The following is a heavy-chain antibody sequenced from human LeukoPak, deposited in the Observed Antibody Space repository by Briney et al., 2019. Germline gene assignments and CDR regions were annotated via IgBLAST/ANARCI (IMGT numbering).Heavy chain of an antibody. V-gene: IGHV3-53*04. D-gene: IGHD3-9*01. CDR1: GFTVNSNY. CDR3: ARVVSYYDILTGYYSGYYFDY. Sequence: HPGGSLRRSCAASGFTVNSNYMSWVREAPGKGLEWVSDIYSGSSTYYADSGKGRFTISRHNSKNTLYLQMNSLRAEDTAVYYCARVVSYYDILTGYYSGYYFDYWGQGTLVAVSS. CDR2: IYSGSST. J-gene: IGHJ4*02.